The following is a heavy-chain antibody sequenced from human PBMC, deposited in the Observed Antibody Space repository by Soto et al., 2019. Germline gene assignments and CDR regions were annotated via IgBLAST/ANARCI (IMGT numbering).Heavy chain of an antibody. CDR1: GYTFTHFG. V-gene: IGHV1-18*01. Sequence: QVQLVQSGAEVKKPGASVRVSCKASGYTFTHFGVSWVRQAPGQGLEWMGWINVYNGNTDYEQKFQGRVTMTTDTSTSTAYMDLRSLRSDDTAVYYCARAIAGGYGYTTLDYWGQGTLVTVSS. D-gene: IGHD5-18*01. CDR2: INVYNGNT. J-gene: IGHJ4*02. CDR3: ARAIAGGYGYTTLDY.